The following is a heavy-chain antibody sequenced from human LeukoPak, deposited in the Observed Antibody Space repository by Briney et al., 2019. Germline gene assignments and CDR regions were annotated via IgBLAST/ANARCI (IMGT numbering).Heavy chain of an antibody. CDR2: IGESGGRT. CDR3: AKDWRDYGDFHAFDI. Sequence: GGSLRLSCAGSGFTFSAYAMNWVRQAPGKGLEWVSHIGESGGRTNYADSVKGRFTISRDNSKNTMYLQMHSLRAEDTAVYYCAKDWRDYGDFHAFDIWGQGTMVTVSS. D-gene: IGHD4-17*01. CDR1: GFTFSAYA. J-gene: IGHJ3*02. V-gene: IGHV3-23*01.